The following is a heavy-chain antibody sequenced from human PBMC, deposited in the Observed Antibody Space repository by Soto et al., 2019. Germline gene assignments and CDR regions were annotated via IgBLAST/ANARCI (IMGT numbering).Heavy chain of an antibody. CDR1: GYTFTSYD. D-gene: IGHD1-7*01. J-gene: IGHJ6*03. CDR3: ARGRRITGTTTGYYYYYMDV. V-gene: IGHV1-8*01. CDR2: MNPNSGNT. Sequence: QVQLVQSGAEVKKPGASVKVSCKASGYTFTSYDINWVRQATGQGLEWMGWMNPNSGNTGYAQKFQGRVTMTRNTSIRTAYMELSSLRSEDTAVYYCARGRRITGTTTGYYYYYMDVWGKGTTVTVSS.